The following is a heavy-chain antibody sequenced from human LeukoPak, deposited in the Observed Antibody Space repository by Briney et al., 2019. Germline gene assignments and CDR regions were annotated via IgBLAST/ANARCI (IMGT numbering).Heavy chain of an antibody. CDR2: IKQDGSEK. CDR1: GFTFCSYW. Sequence: PGGSLRLSCAASGFTFCSYWMSWVRRAPGKGLEWVANIKQDGSEKYYVDSVKGRFTISRDNAKNSPYLQMNSLRAEDTAVYYCARDHAAMIVVVNLDYWGQGTLVTVSS. CDR3: ARDHAAMIVVVNLDY. V-gene: IGHV3-7*01. J-gene: IGHJ4*02. D-gene: IGHD3-22*01.